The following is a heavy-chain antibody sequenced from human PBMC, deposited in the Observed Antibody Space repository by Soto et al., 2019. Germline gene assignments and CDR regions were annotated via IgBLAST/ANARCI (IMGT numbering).Heavy chain of an antibody. D-gene: IGHD6-13*01. CDR1: GFTFSRYG. V-gene: IGHV3-33*01. Sequence: GGALRLSCAASGFTFSRYGMHWVRQAPGKGLEWVAVIWYDGSNKYYADSVKGRFTISRDNSKNTLYLQMNSLRAEDTAVYYCARDRTVYSSSWYNYYYYYGMDVWGQGTTVTVSS. CDR3: ARDRTVYSSSWYNYYYYYGMDV. CDR2: IWYDGSNK. J-gene: IGHJ6*02.